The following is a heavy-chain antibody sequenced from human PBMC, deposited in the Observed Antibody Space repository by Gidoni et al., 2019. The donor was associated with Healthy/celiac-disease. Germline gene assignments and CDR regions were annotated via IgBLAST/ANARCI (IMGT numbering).Heavy chain of an antibody. CDR2: ISAYNGNT. Sequence: QVQLVQSGAEVKKPGASVKVSCKASGYTFTSYGISWVRQAPGQGLEWMGGISAYNGNTNYAQKLQGRVTMTTDTSTSTAYRELRSLRSDDTAGYYCARATQQWHWLDGGFDPWGQGTLVTVSS. V-gene: IGHV1-18*01. CDR3: ARATQQWHWLDGGFDP. CDR1: GYTFTSYG. D-gene: IGHD6-19*01. J-gene: IGHJ5*02.